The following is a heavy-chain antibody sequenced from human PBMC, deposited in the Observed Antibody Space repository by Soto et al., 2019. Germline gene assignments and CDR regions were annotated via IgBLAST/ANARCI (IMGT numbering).Heavy chain of an antibody. D-gene: IGHD3-10*01. CDR3: ARGEVRGPFDI. CDR2: IHNSGST. V-gene: IGHV4-30-4*01. J-gene: IGHJ3*02. Sequence: QEQLQESGPGLVKPSQTLSLTCTVSGGSMNSHDYYWSWIRQPPGKGLEWIGYIHNSGSTYYNPSLKSRLTISSDTSKHQFSLRLHSVTAADTALYYCARGEVRGPFDIWGQGTMVTVSS. CDR1: GGSMNSHDYY.